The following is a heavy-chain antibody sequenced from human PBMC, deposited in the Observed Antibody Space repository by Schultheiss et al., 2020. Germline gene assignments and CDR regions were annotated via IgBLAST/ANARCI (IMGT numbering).Heavy chain of an antibody. CDR2: IYTSGST. CDR3: ARGDYDILTGYAGPADY. J-gene: IGHJ4*02. V-gene: IGHV4-61*02. D-gene: IGHD3-9*01. CDR1: GGSISSSSYY. Sequence: SATLSLTCTVSGGSISSSSYYWSWIRQPAGKGLEWIGRIYTSGSTYYNPSLKSRVTISVDTSKNQFSLKLSSVTAADKAVYYCARGDYDILTGYAGPADYWGQGTLVTVSS.